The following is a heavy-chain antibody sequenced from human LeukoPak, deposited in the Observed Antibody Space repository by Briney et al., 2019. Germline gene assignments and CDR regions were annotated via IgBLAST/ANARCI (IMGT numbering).Heavy chain of an antibody. V-gene: IGHV3-21*04. Sequence: GGSLRLSCAASGFTFSSYSMNWVRQAPGKGLEWVSSISSSSSYIYYADSVKGRFTISRDNAKNSLYLQMNSLRAEDTAVYYCARDIRKGDYDGAFDYWGQGTLVTVSS. D-gene: IGHD4-23*01. CDR1: GFTFSSYS. CDR3: ARDIRKGDYDGAFDY. CDR2: ISSSSSYI. J-gene: IGHJ4*02.